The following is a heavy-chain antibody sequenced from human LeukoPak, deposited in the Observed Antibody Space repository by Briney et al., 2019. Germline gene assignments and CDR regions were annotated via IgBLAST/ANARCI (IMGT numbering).Heavy chain of an antibody. V-gene: IGHV1-18*01. CDR1: GYTFTSYG. Sequence: GASVKVSCKASGYTFTSYGISWVRQAPGQGLEWMGWISAYNGNTNYAQKLQGRVTMTTDTSTSTAYMELRGLRSDDPAVYYCAHLERRGADAFDIWGQGTMVTVSS. J-gene: IGHJ3*02. D-gene: IGHD1-1*01. CDR3: AHLERRGADAFDI. CDR2: ISAYNGNT.